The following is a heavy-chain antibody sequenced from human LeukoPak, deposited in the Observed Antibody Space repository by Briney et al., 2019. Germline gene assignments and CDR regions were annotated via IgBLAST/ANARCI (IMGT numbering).Heavy chain of an antibody. CDR3: AKVGLSYSSSWYYFDY. D-gene: IGHD6-13*01. V-gene: IGHV3-23*01. J-gene: IGHJ4*02. CDR1: GFTLSSYA. CDR2: ISGSGGST. Sequence: GGSLRLSCAASGFTLSSYAMSWVRQAPGKGLEWVSAISGSGGSTYYADSVTGRFTISRDNSKNTLYLQMNSLRAEDTAVYYCAKVGLSYSSSWYYFDYWGQGTLVTVSS.